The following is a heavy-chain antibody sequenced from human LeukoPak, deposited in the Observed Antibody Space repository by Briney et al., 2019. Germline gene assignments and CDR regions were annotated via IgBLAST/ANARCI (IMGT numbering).Heavy chain of an antibody. J-gene: IGHJ4*02. D-gene: IGHD5-18*01. CDR1: GGSISSYY. V-gene: IGHV4-59*08. Sequence: SETLSLTCTVSGGSISSYYWSWIRQPPGKGLEWIGYIYYSGSTNYNPSLKSRVTISVDTSKNQFSLKLSSVTAADTAVYYCARHSPLTANSVHFDYWGQGTLVTVSS. CDR2: IYYSGST. CDR3: ARHSPLTANSVHFDY.